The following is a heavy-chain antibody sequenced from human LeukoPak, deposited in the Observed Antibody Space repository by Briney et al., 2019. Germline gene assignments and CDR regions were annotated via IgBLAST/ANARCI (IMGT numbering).Heavy chain of an antibody. CDR3: AKTATVTTMHYYYMDV. V-gene: IGHV3-43*01. CDR2: ISWDGGST. D-gene: IGHD4-11*01. J-gene: IGHJ6*03. CDR1: GFTFDDYA. Sequence: PGGSLRLSCAASGFTFDDYAMHWVRQVPGKGLEWVSLISWDGGSTYYADSVKGRFTISRDNSKNSLYLQMNSLRTEDTALYYCAKTATVTTMHYYYMDVWGKGTTVTVSS.